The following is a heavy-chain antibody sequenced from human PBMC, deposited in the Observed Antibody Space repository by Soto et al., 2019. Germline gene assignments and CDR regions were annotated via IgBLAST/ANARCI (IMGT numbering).Heavy chain of an antibody. CDR3: ARDRGGIAAPPASYYYYGMDV. CDR1: GFTFSSYS. Sequence: GGSLRLSCAASGFTFSSYSMNWVRQAPGKGLEWVSSISSSSSYIYYADSVKGRFTISRDNAKNSLYLQMNSLRAEDTAVYYCARDRGGIAAPPASYYYYGMDVWSQGTTVTVSS. CDR2: ISSSSSYI. D-gene: IGHD6-13*01. V-gene: IGHV3-21*01. J-gene: IGHJ6*02.